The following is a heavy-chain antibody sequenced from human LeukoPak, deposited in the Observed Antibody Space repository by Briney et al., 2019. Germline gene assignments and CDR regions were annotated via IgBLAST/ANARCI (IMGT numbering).Heavy chain of an antibody. D-gene: IGHD3-22*01. CDR3: ARDEYYYDSSGYYSRNFDY. CDR1: GFTFDDYA. V-gene: IGHV3-9*01. J-gene: IGHJ4*02. Sequence: GGSLRLSCAASGFTFDDYAMHWVRQAPGKGLEWVSGISWNSGSIGYADSVKGRFTISRDNAKNSLYLQMNSLRAEDTAVYYCARDEYYYDSSGYYSRNFDYWGQGTLVTVSS. CDR2: ISWNSGSI.